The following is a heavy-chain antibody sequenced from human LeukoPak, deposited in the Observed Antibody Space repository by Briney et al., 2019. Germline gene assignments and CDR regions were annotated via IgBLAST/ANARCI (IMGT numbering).Heavy chain of an antibody. V-gene: IGHV7-4-1*02. CDR2: INTTTGSP. Sequence: ASVEVSCKASGYIFTNYEMNWVRQAPGQGLEWMGWINTTTGSPTYAQGFTGRFVFSLDTSVSTTYLQISSLEAEDTAVYYCARTVLGATGYFDYWGQGTPITVSS. J-gene: IGHJ4*02. CDR1: GYIFTNYE. D-gene: IGHD1-26*01. CDR3: ARTVLGATGYFDY.